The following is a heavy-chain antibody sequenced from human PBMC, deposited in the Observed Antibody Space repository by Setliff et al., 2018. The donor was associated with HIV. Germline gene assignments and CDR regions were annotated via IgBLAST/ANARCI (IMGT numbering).Heavy chain of an antibody. D-gene: IGHD6-13*01. CDR2: LYNSGST. V-gene: IGHV4-61*08. CDR3: ALWGYSNAGGFDY. J-gene: IGHJ4*02. Sequence: NPSETLSLTCTVSGDSFSSGGFYWSWIRQPPGKGLEWIGYLYNSGSTKYNPSLKSRVTISLDMSRNQLSLNLRSVTAADTALYYCALWGYSNAGGFDYWGQGTLVTVSS. CDR1: GDSFSSGGFY.